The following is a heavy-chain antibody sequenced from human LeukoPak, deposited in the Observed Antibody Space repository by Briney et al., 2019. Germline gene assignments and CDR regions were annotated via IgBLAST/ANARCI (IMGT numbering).Heavy chain of an antibody. CDR1: CYIFTCCW. Sequence: GQSLTISCQGSCYIFTCCWIGRVREMPGNDLERVGIIYPADSDTRYSQSFQGQVTISPDKSISTAYLRWSSLKASDPAMYYCARRAYYYDSSGYYVDYFDYWGQGTLVTVSS. D-gene: IGHD3-22*01. CDR3: ARRAYYYDSSGYYVDYFDY. V-gene: IGHV5-51*01. J-gene: IGHJ4*02. CDR2: IYPADSDT.